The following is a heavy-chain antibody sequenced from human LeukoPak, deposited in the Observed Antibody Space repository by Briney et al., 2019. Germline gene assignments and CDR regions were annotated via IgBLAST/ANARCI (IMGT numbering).Heavy chain of an antibody. CDR2: MNPNSGNT. CDR3: ARLWFGVRENYYYYYMDV. V-gene: IGHV1-8*01. J-gene: IGHJ6*03. Sequence: ASVKVSCKASGYTFTSYDINWVRQATGQGLEWMGWMNPNSGNTGYAQKFKGRVTMTRNTSISTAYMELSSLRSEDTAVYYCARLWFGVRENYYYYYMDVWGKGTTVTVSS. CDR1: GYTFTSYD. D-gene: IGHD3-10*01.